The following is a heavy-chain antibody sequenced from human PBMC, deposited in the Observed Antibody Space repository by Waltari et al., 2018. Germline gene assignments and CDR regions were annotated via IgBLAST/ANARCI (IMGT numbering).Heavy chain of an antibody. Sequence: EVQLVESGGGLVKPGGSLRLSCAASGFTFSSYSMNWVRQAPGKGLEWVSSISSSSSYIYYADSVKGRFTISRDNAKKSLYLQMNSLRAEDTAVYYCARDFPISRYAFDIWGQGTMVTVSS. J-gene: IGHJ3*02. V-gene: IGHV3-21*01. CDR3: ARDFPISRYAFDI. D-gene: IGHD6-13*01. CDR2: ISSSSSYI. CDR1: GFTFSSYS.